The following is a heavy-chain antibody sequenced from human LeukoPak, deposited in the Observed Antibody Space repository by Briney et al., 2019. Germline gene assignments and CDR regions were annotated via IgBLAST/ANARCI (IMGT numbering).Heavy chain of an antibody. V-gene: IGHV4-39*07. CDR2: IYYSGST. CDR3: ASLYSSGWDFDY. J-gene: IGHJ4*02. D-gene: IGHD6-19*01. CDR1: GGSINGDSYY. Sequence: SETLSLTCVVSGGSINGDSYYWGWIRQPPGKGLEWIGSIYYSGSTYYNPSLKSRVTISVDTSKNQFSLKLSSVTAADTAVYYCASLYSSGWDFDYWGQGTLVTVSS.